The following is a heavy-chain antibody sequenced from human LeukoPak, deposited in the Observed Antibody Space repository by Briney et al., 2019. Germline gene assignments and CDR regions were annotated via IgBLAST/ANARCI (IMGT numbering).Heavy chain of an antibody. CDR2: IYYSGST. CDR3: ARDGGYCSGGSCYFAREYYFDY. CDR1: GGSISSGGYY. J-gene: IGHJ4*02. V-gene: IGHV4-31*03. D-gene: IGHD2-15*01. Sequence: SQTLSLTCTVSGGSISSGGYYWSWIRPHPGKGLEWIGYIYYSGSTYYNPSLKSRVTISVDTSKNQFSLKLSSVTAADTAVYYCARDGGYCSGGSCYFAREYYFDYWGQGTLVTVSS.